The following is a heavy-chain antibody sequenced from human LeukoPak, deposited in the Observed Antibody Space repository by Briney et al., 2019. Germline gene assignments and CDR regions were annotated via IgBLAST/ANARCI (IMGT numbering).Heavy chain of an antibody. CDR2: ISSSSGYI. CDR1: GFTFSSNT. CDR3: ARDLVNIYTTGSTYDAFDI. Sequence: PGGSLRLSCAASGFTFSSNTMNWVRQAPGKGLEWVSSISSSSGYIYYADSVKGRFTISRDNSKNTLFLQMNSLRPEDTAVYYCARDLVNIYTTGSTYDAFDIWGQGTMVTVSS. V-gene: IGHV3-21*01. J-gene: IGHJ3*02. D-gene: IGHD1-1*01.